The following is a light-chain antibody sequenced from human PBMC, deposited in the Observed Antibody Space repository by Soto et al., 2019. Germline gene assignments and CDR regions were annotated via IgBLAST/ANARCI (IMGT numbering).Light chain of an antibody. CDR1: HDISNF. J-gene: IGKJ3*01. CDR2: AAS. V-gene: IGKV1-12*01. CDR3: QQSNNYPRT. Sequence: DIQMTQSPSSVSASVGDRVTITCRASHDISNFLAWYQQKPGRAPKLLIYAASSLESGVPSRFSGRGSGTDFTLNISSLQPEDFATYYCQQSNNYPRTFGPGTRVDLK.